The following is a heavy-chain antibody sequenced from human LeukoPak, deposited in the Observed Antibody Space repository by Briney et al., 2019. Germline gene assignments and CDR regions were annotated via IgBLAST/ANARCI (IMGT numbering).Heavy chain of an antibody. CDR3: ARGGSYGAYLDY. Sequence: SETLPLTCTVSGGSISSYYWSWIRQPPGKGLEWIGYIYYSGSTNYNPSLKSRVTISVDTSKNQFSLKLSSVTAADTAVYYCARGGSYGAYLDYWGQGALVIVSS. V-gene: IGHV4-59*01. D-gene: IGHD1-26*01. J-gene: IGHJ4*02. CDR2: IYYSGST. CDR1: GGSISSYY.